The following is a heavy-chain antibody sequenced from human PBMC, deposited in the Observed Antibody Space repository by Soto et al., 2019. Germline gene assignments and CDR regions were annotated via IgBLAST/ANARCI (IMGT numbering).Heavy chain of an antibody. D-gene: IGHD2-15*01. CDR2: ISSSGSTI. J-gene: IGHJ4*02. V-gene: IGHV3-11*01. CDR1: GFTFSDYY. Sequence: GGSLRLSCAASGFTFSDYYMSWIRQAPGKGLEWVSYISSSGSTIYYADSVKGRFTISRDNAKNSLYLQMNSLRAEDTAVYYCARARVVVVAAILDYWGQGTLVTVSS. CDR3: ARARVVVVAAILDY.